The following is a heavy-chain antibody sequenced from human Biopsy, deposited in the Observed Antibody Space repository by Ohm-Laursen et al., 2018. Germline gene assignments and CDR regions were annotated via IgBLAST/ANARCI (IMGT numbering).Heavy chain of an antibody. V-gene: IGHV1-8*01. J-gene: IGHJ3*02. CDR2: MNPYSGST. D-gene: IGHD3-16*02. CDR3: AIVRRFAFDI. Sequence: ASVKVSCKTSGYPFTFYEINWVRQATGQGLEWMGWMNPYSGSTGYAPKFQGRLSLTRNTSTSTGYMELSSLRSEDTALYYCAIVRRFAFDIWGQGTMVTVSS. CDR1: GYPFTFYE.